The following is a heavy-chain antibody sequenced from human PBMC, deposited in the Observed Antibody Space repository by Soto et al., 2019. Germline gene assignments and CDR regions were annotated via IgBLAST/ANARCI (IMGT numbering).Heavy chain of an antibody. CDR3: ARDLGIAARPLDY. CDR1: GFTFSSYW. Sequence: GGSLRLSCGASGFTFSSYWMSWVRQAPGKGLEWVANIKQDGSEKYYVDSVKGRFTISRDNAKNSLYLQMNSLRAEDTAVYYCARDLGIAARPLDYWGQGTLVTVSS. D-gene: IGHD6-6*01. CDR2: IKQDGSEK. J-gene: IGHJ4*02. V-gene: IGHV3-7*01.